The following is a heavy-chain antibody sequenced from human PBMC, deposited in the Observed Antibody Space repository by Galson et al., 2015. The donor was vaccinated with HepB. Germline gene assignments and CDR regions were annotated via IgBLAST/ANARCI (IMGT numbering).Heavy chain of an antibody. D-gene: IGHD3-10*01. J-gene: IGHJ4*02. Sequence: QSGAEVKKPGESLRISCQGSGYSFTAFWITWVRQIPGKGLEWMGRIDPSDSYTDYSPSFQGHVTISADKSVTTAYLQFSSLKASDTAIYYCASRQHYFGSGTWYNVSDYRGQGALVTVSS. CDR3: ASRQHYFGSGTWYNVSDY. V-gene: IGHV5-10-1*01. CDR1: GYSFTAFW. CDR2: IDPSDSYT.